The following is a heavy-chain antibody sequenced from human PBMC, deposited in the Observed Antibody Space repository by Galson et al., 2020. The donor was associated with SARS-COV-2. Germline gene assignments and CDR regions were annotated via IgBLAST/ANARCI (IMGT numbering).Heavy chain of an antibody. J-gene: IGHJ5*02. CDR1: GFTFSSYE. Sequence: GGSLRLSCAASGFTFSSYEMNWVRQAPGKGLEWVSYISSSGSTIYYADSVKGRFTISRDNAKNSLYLQMNSLRAEDTAVYYCAREGGGEVSGSLVPLWFDPWGQGILVTVSS. D-gene: IGHD6-19*01. V-gene: IGHV3-48*03. CDR3: AREGGGEVSGSLVPLWFDP. CDR2: ISSSGSTI.